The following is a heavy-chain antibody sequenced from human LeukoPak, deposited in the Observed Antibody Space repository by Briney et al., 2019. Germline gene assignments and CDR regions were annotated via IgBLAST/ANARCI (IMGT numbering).Heavy chain of an antibody. J-gene: IGHJ4*02. CDR1: GFTLSSYS. V-gene: IGHV3-21*01. CDR2: MSSGGRYI. Sequence: GGSLRLSCAVSGFTLSSYSMTWVRQAPGKGLEWILSMSSGGRYIYYADSVRGRFTISRDNAKNSLSLLMTSLRAEDMAVYYCARDRATGASRLFVVEWGQGTLVTVSS. D-gene: IGHD3-3*01. CDR3: ARDRATGASRLFVVE.